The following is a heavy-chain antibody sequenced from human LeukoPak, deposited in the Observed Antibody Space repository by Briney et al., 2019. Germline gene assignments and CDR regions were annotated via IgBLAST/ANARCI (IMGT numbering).Heavy chain of an antibody. CDR2: IYYSGST. CDR1: GGSISSYY. D-gene: IGHD6-19*01. V-gene: IGHV4-59*08. Sequence: SETLSLTCIVSGGSISSYYWSWIRQPPGKGLEWIGYIYYSGSTTYNPALKSRVTISLQTSKKQFSLKLSSVTAEDTAVYYCARSIVVAGIVSDYYYYAMDVWGQGTTVTVSS. J-gene: IGHJ6*02. CDR3: ARSIVVAGIVSDYYYYAMDV.